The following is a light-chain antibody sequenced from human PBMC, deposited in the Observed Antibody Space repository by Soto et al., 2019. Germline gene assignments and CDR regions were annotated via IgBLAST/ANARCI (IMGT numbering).Light chain of an antibody. CDR2: EVS. CDR1: SGDVGAYNY. V-gene: IGLV2-14*01. CDR3: GSYTSTNTHYV. J-gene: IGLJ1*01. Sequence: QSALTQPASMSGSDGQSITISCTVSSGDVGAYNYVSWYQQHPGKAPKLIIYEVSNRPSGVSYRFSGSKSGNTASLTISGHQADDEADYYCGSYTSTNTHYVFGSGTKVTVL.